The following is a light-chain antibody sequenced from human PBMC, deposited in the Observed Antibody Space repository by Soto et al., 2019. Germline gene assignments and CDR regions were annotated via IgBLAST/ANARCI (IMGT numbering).Light chain of an antibody. V-gene: IGLV2-11*01. CDR3: VSYTGTHIPVA. Sequence: QSALTQPRSVSGSPGQSVTISCTGTSSDVGAYNSVSWYQQHPDKAPKLMIYDVSQRPSGVADRFSGSKSGNTASLTISGLQAEDEADYYCVSYTGTHIPVALGGGTKLTVL. CDR1: SSDVGAYNS. CDR2: DVS. J-gene: IGLJ2*01.